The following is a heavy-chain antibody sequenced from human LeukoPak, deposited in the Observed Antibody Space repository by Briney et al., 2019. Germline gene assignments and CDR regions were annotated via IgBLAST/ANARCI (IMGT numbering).Heavy chain of an antibody. CDR1: GFTFSSYA. CDR2: ISSTSSYI. D-gene: IGHD6-19*01. V-gene: IGHV3-21*01. Sequence: AGGSLRLSCAASGFTFSSYAMNWVRQAPGKGLEWVSFISSTSSYIYYADSVKGRFTISRDNAKNSLYLQMNSLRAEDTAVYYCARKSSAVAGPFDYWGQGTLVTVSS. J-gene: IGHJ4*02. CDR3: ARKSSAVAGPFDY.